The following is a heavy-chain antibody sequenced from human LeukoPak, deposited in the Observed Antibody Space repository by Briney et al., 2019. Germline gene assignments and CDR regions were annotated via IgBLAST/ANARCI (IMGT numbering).Heavy chain of an antibody. CDR1: GGTFSSYA. D-gene: IGHD6-6*01. Sequence: SVKVSCKASGGTFSSYAISWVRQAPGQGLEWMGGIIPIFGTANYAQKFQGRVTITTDESTSTAYMELSSLRSEDTAVYYCARDGLAARPDYYYYYMDVWGKGTTATVSS. CDR3: ARDGLAARPDYYYYYMDV. J-gene: IGHJ6*03. V-gene: IGHV1-69*05. CDR2: IIPIFGTA.